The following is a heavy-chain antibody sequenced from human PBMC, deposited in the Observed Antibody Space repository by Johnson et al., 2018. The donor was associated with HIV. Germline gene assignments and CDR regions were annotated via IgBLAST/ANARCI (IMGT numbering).Heavy chain of an antibody. V-gene: IGHV3-33*06. CDR3: AKDLNYGSGPVDI. CDR1: GFTFSSYG. D-gene: IGHD3-10*01. J-gene: IGHJ3*02. Sequence: QVLLVESGGGVVQPGRSLRLSCAASGFTFSSYGMHWVRQAPGKGLEWVAVIWYDGSNKYSADSVKGRFTISRDNSKNTLYLQMNSLRAEDKAVYYCAKDLNYGSGPVDIWGQGTMVTVSS. CDR2: IWYDGSNK.